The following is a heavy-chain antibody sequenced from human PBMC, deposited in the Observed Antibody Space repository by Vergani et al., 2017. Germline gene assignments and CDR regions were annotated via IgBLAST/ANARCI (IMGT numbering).Heavy chain of an antibody. CDR2: INPNSGGT. J-gene: IGHJ4*02. CDR1: GYTFTGYY. CDR3: ATSGYCSSTSCYNYFDY. V-gene: IGHV1-2*02. D-gene: IGHD2-2*02. Sequence: QVQLVQSGAEVKKPGASVKVSCKASGYTFTGYYMHWVRQAPGQGLEWMGWINPNSGGTNYAQKFQGRVTMTRDTSISTAYMELSRLRSDDTAVYYCATSGYCSSTSCYNYFDYWGQGTLVTVSS.